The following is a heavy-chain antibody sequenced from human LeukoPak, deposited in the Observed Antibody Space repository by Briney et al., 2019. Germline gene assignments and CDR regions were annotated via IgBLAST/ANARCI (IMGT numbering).Heavy chain of an antibody. CDR2: TYYRSKWYT. CDR3: PRDGGQESHLWFPDAFDI. V-gene: IGHV6-1*01. CDR1: GDSVSSNSAA. J-gene: IGHJ3*02. D-gene: IGHD3-10*01. Sequence: QTLSLTCAISGDSVSSNSAAWNWIRQSPSRGLEWLGRTYYRSKWYTDYAVSVKSRITINPDTSKNQFSLRLNSVNPEVTSVDYGPRDGGQESHLWFPDAFDIWGQGTMVTVSS.